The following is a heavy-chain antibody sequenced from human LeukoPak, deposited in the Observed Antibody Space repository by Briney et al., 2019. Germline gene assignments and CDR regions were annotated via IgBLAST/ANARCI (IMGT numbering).Heavy chain of an antibody. CDR1: GGSISSGSYY. D-gene: IGHD3-22*01. CDR2: IYISGST. CDR3: ARDSRWLGFDY. J-gene: IGHJ4*02. V-gene: IGHV4-61*02. Sequence: MTSETLSLTCTVSGGSISSGSYYWSWIRQPAGKGLEWIGRIYISGSTNYNPSLKSRVTISVDTSKNQFSLKLSSVSAADTAVYYCARDSRWLGFDYWGQGTLVTVSS.